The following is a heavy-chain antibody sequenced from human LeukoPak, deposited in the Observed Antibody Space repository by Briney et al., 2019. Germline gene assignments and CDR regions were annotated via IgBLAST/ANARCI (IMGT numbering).Heavy chain of an antibody. CDR1: GGSISSYY. CDR2: IYYSGST. V-gene: IGHV4-59*01. J-gene: IGHJ5*02. CDR3: AREGSYASSGYYWFDP. D-gene: IGHD3-22*01. Sequence: SETLSLTCTVSGGSISSYYWSWIRQPPGKGLEWIGYIYYSGSTNYNPSLKSRVTISIDTSKNQFSLKLSSVTAADTAVYYCAREGSYASSGYYWFDPWGQGTRVTVSS.